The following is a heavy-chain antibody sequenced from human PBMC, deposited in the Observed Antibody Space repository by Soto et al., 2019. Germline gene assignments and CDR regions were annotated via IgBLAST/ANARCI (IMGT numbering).Heavy chain of an antibody. CDR1: GGSISSGDYY. CDR2: IFYTGSP. V-gene: IGHV4-30-4*01. J-gene: IGHJ3*02. D-gene: IGHD6-25*01. Sequence: QVQLQESGPGLVKPSQTLSLTCTVSGGSISSGDYYWTWIRQPPGKGLEGIGFIFYTGSPYYDPSLNSRVAISVDTSKNQFSLNLTSVTAADTAVYFCAGEPKGGPAAGAIEIWGQGTMVTVSS. CDR3: AGEPKGGPAAGAIEI.